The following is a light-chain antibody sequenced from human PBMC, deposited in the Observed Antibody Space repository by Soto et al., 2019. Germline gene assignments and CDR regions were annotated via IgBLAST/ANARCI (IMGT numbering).Light chain of an antibody. J-gene: IGKJ1*01. Sequence: EILMTQSPATLSVYPGERATLSCRASQSISNNLAWYHHKPGQAPRLLIYDAFTRATGIPTRFSGSGSGTEFTPTISSLQSEDFAVYYCQQYNSWPETFGQGTKVDIK. CDR3: QQYNSWPET. V-gene: IGKV3-15*01. CDR1: QSISNN. CDR2: DAF.